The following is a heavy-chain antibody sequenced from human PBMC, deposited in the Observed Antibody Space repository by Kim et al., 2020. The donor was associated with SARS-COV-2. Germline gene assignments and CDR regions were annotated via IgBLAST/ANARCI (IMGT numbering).Heavy chain of an antibody. J-gene: IGHJ4*02. CDR2: ISGSGGST. D-gene: IGHD6-13*01. CDR3: ANLGSIRSSSWYPTKGY. Sequence: GGSLRLSCAASGFTFSSYAMSWVRQAPGKGLEWVSAISGSGGSTYYADSVKGRFTISRDNSKNTLYLQMNSLRAEDTAVYYCANLGSIRSSSWYPTKGYWGQGTLVTVSS. V-gene: IGHV3-23*01. CDR1: GFTFSSYA.